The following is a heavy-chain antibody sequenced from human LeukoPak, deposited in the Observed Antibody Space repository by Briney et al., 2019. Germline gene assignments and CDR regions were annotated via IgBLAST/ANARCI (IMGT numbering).Heavy chain of an antibody. J-gene: IGHJ6*03. CDR1: GFTFDDYA. D-gene: IGHD2-2*01. Sequence: GGSLRLSCAASGFTFDDYAMHWVRQAPGKGLEWVSGISWNSGSMGYADSVKGRFTISRDNAKNSLYLQMNSLRAEDTAVYYCARVPNCSSTSCYSPIGYYYYYMDVWGKGTTVTVSS. CDR3: ARVPNCSSTSCYSPIGYYYYYMDV. CDR2: ISWNSGSM. V-gene: IGHV3-9*01.